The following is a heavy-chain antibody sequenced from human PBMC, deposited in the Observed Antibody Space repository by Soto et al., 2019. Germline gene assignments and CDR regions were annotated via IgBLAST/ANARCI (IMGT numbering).Heavy chain of an antibody. CDR2: IIPIFGTA. J-gene: IGHJ6*02. D-gene: IGHD4-17*01. Sequence: QVQLVQSGAEVKKPGSSVKVSCKASGGTFSSYAISWVRQAPGQGLEWMGGIIPIFGTANYAQKFQGRVTITADKSTSTAYMELSSLRSEDTAVYYCAKDGADYGDHYYYGMDVWGQGTTVTVSS. CDR3: AKDGADYGDHYYYGMDV. CDR1: GGTFSSYA. V-gene: IGHV1-69*06.